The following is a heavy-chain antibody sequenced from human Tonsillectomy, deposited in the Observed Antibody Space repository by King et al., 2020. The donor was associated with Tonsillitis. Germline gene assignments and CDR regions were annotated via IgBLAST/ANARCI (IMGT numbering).Heavy chain of an antibody. Sequence: VQSGGSLRLSCAASGFTFSSYAMSWVRQAPGKGLEWVSTISGSGGSTYYADSVKGRFTISRDNSKNTLYLQMNSLRAEDTAVYYCAKDIGGSLGYWYFDLWGRGTLVTVSS. D-gene: IGHD4-23*01. V-gene: IGHV3-23*01. CDR2: ISGSGGST. J-gene: IGHJ2*01. CDR1: GFTFSSYA. CDR3: AKDIGGSLGYWYFDL.